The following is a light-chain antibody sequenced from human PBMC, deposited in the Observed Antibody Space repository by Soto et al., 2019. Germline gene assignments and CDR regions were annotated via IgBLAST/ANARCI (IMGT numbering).Light chain of an antibody. V-gene: IGKV1-5*03. J-gene: IGKJ4*01. CDR2: KAS. CDR1: QSINNW. CDR3: QQYDSYLFT. Sequence: DIQMTQSPSTLSASEGDRVTITCRASQSINNWLAWYQQKPGKAPKLLISKASNLKSGVPSRFSGTGSGTEFTLTISSLQPDDFASYQCQQYDSYLFTFGGGTKVEI.